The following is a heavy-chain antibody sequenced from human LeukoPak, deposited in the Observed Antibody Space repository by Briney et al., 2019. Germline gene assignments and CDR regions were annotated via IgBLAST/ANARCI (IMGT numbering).Heavy chain of an antibody. CDR3: VRSEIDDYSRY. Sequence: ASETLSLTCAVYGGSFSGYYWSWIRQPPGKGLEWIGEINHSGSTNYNPSLKSRVTISVDTSKNQFSLKLTSVTAADTAVYYCVRSEIDDYSRYWGRGMLVIVSS. V-gene: IGHV4-34*01. J-gene: IGHJ4*02. CDR2: INHSGST. CDR1: GGSFSGYY. D-gene: IGHD4-11*01.